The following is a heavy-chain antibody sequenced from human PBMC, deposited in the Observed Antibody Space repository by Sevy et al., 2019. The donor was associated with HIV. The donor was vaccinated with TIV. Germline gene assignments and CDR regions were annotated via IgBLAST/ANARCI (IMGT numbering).Heavy chain of an antibody. CDR1: GFTFSSYA. Sequence: GGSLRLSCAASGFTFSSYAMSWVRQAPGKGLEWVSAISGSGGSTYYADSVKGRFTISRDNSKNMLYLQMNSLRAEDTAVYYCAKDPRYIVVVPAANPFDYWGQGTLVTVSS. V-gene: IGHV3-23*01. D-gene: IGHD2-2*01. J-gene: IGHJ4*02. CDR3: AKDPRYIVVVPAANPFDY. CDR2: ISGSGGST.